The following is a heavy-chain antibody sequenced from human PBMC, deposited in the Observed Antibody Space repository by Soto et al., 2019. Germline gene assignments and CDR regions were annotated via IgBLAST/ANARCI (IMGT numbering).Heavy chain of an antibody. J-gene: IGHJ4*02. CDR3: ARTSGYGGNPFDF. V-gene: IGHV2-70*01. Sequence: SGPTLVNPTQTLTLTCTFSGFSLSTSGMCVSWIRQPPGKALEWLAPIDWDDDKYYNTFLKTRLTISRDTSKNQVVLTMTNMDPVDTATYYCARTSGYGGNPFDFWGQGTLVTVSS. D-gene: IGHD4-17*01. CDR1: GFSLSTSGMC. CDR2: IDWDDDK.